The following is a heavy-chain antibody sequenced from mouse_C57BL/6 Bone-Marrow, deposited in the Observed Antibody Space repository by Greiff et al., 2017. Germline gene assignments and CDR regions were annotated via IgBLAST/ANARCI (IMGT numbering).Heavy chain of an antibody. CDR3: ARAKYSNFAMDY. V-gene: IGHV1-50*01. CDR2: IDPSDSYT. CDR1: GYTFTSYW. D-gene: IGHD2-5*01. J-gene: IGHJ4*01. Sequence: QVQLQQPGAELVKPGASVKLSCKASGYTFTSYWMQWVKQRPGQGLEWIGEIDPSDSYTNYNQKFKGKATLTVDTSSNTAYMQLSSLTTEDSAIYYCARAKYSNFAMDYWGQGTSVTVSS.